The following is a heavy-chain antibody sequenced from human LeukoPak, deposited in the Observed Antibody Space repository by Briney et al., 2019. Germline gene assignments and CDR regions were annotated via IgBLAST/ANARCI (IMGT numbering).Heavy chain of an antibody. CDR1: GGSFSGYY. J-gene: IGHJ4*02. V-gene: IGHV4-34*01. Sequence: PSETLSLTCAVYGGSFSGYYWSWIRQPPGKGLEWIGEINHSGSTNYNPSLKSRVTISVDTSKNQFSLKLSSVTAADTAVYYCAKGVSAGVNTGPFDYWGQGTLVTVSS. D-gene: IGHD2-8*01. CDR2: INHSGST. CDR3: AKGVSAGVNTGPFDY.